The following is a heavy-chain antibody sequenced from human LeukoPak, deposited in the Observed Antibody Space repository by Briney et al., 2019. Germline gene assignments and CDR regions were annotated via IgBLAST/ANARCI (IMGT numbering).Heavy chain of an antibody. J-gene: IGHJ4*02. CDR2: INHSGST. CDR1: GGSFSGYY. D-gene: IGHD3-10*01. Sequence: KASETLSLTCAVYGGSFSGYYWSWIRQPPGKGLEWIGEINHSGSTNYNPSLKSRVTISVDTSKNQFSLKLSSVTAADTAVYYCARVPPNQNYGSGSEFDYWGQGTLVTVSS. V-gene: IGHV4-34*01. CDR3: ARVPPNQNYGSGSEFDY.